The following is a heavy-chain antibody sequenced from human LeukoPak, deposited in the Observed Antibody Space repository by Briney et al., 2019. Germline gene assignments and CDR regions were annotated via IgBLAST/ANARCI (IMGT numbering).Heavy chain of an antibody. D-gene: IGHD4-17*01. Sequence: PGGSLRLSCAASGFTFSSYAMHWVRQAPDKGLEWVAVISYDGSNKYYADSVKGRFTISRDNSKNTLYLQTNSLRAEDTAVYYCASTTAKPRNYYFDYWGQGTLVTVSS. J-gene: IGHJ4*02. CDR1: GFTFSSYA. CDR3: ASTTAKPRNYYFDY. CDR2: ISYDGSNK. V-gene: IGHV3-30*04.